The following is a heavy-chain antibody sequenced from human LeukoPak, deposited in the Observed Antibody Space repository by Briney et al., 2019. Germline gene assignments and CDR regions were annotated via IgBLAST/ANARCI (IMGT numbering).Heavy chain of an antibody. CDR2: VSAANNP. V-gene: IGHV1-3*01. J-gene: IGHJ4*02. D-gene: IGHD5-24*01. CDR1: GGTFSSYA. Sequence: ASVKVSCKASGGTFSSYAISWVRQAPGQGLELLGWVSAANNPEYSQKFQGRVVITRDASATTSYLELNSLRSEDTAVYYCAMSMEMPPIPSFDYWGQGTLVTVSS. CDR3: AMSMEMPPIPSFDY.